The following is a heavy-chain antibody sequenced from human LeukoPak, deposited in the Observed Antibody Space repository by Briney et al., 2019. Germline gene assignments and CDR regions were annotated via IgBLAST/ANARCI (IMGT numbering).Heavy chain of an antibody. CDR2: VNWIGSST. Sequence: GGSLRLSCAASGFTFNDYGMTWVRQGPGPGLELVSSVNWIGSSTGYADSVKRRFTISRDNAKTSMYLQVNRLRAEATALYYCARGVGISSRFVGGYMDVWGKGTTVTVSS. D-gene: IGHD6-13*01. V-gene: IGHV3-20*04. CDR1: GFTFNDYG. J-gene: IGHJ6*03. CDR3: ARGVGISSRFVGGYMDV.